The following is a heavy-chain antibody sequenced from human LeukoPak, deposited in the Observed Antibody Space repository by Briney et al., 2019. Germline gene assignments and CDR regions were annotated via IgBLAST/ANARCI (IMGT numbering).Heavy chain of an antibody. V-gene: IGHV4-59*01. D-gene: IGHD1-26*01. CDR2: IYYSGST. Sequence: SETLSLTCTVSGGSIRTYYWSWIRQPPGKGLEWIGYIYYSGSTNYNPSLKSRVTISVDTSKNQFSLKLSSVTAADTAVYYCARTSGSYYYYGMDVWGQGTTVTVSS. CDR3: ARTSGSYYYYGMDV. J-gene: IGHJ6*02. CDR1: GGSIRTYY.